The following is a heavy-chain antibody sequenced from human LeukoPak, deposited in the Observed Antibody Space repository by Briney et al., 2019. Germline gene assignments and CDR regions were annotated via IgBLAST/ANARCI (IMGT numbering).Heavy chain of an antibody. CDR1: GYSTSSGYY. CDR3: ARGRYSYGLYYFDY. V-gene: IGHV4-38-2*02. CDR2: IYHSGST. D-gene: IGHD5-18*01. J-gene: IGHJ4*02. Sequence: SETLSLTCTVSGYSTSSGYYWGWIRQPPGKGLEWIGSIYHSGSTYYNPSLKSRVTISVDTSKNQFSLKLSSVTAADTAVYYCARGRYSYGLYYFDYWGQGTLVTVSS.